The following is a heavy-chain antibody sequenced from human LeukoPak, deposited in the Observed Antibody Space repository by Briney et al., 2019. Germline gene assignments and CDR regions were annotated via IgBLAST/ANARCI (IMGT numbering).Heavy chain of an antibody. D-gene: IGHD3-22*01. V-gene: IGHV3-9*03. CDR3: TKPSNSYYYDTSGYYFDS. J-gene: IGHJ4*02. CDR2: INWNSGST. CDR1: GFTFDDYA. Sequence: GGSLRLSCVGSGFTFDDYAMHWVRQAPGKGLEWVSGINWNSGSTGYADSVKGRFTISRDNAQNSLYLQMNSLKTEDMALYYCTKPSNSYYYDTSGYYFDSWGQGTLVTVSS.